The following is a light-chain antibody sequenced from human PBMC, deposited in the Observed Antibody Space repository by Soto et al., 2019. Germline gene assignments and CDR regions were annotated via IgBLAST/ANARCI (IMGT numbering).Light chain of an antibody. J-gene: IGKJ1*01. CDR1: QRISTY. Sequence: DIQMTQSPSTLSAGVGDRVTITCRASQRISTYLNWYQQKPGKAPTLLIYAASSLQSVVPSRFSGGGSGTDFTLTINTLQPEDFATYFCQQCYSSPRTFGKGTKVEIK. CDR2: AAS. CDR3: QQCYSSPRT. V-gene: IGKV1-39*01.